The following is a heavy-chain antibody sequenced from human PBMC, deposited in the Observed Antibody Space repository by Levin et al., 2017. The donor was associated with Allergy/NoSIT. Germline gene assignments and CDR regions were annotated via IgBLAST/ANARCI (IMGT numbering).Heavy chain of an antibody. V-gene: IGHV4-31*03. CDR3: ARGYGDNGWFDP. Sequence: SQTLSLTCTVSGGYITSGGYYWSWIRQHPGKGLEWIGSVYNLVSTYYNPSLKSRLFISVDTSKNEFALRLSSVTAADTAVYYCARGYGDNGWFDPWGQGTLVTVSS. CDR1: GGYITSGGYY. J-gene: IGHJ5*02. D-gene: IGHD4-23*01. CDR2: VYNLVST.